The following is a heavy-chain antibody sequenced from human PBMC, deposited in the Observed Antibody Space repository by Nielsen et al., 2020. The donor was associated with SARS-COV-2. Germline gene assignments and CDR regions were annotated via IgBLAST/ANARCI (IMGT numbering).Heavy chain of an antibody. CDR2: IRSKANSYAT. J-gene: IGHJ4*02. CDR3: TRQTWYSGSYEDY. D-gene: IGHD1-26*01. V-gene: IGHV3-73*01. CDR1: GFTFSSYG. Sequence: GGSLRLSCAASGFTFSSYGMHWVRQASGKGLEWVGRIRSKANSYATAYAASVKGRFTISRDDSKNTAYLQMNSLKTEDTAVYYCTRQTWYSGSYEDYWGQGTLVTVSS.